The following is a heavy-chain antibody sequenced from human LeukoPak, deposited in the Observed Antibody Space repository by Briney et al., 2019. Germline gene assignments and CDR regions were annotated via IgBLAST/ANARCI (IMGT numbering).Heavy chain of an antibody. J-gene: IGHJ4*02. Sequence: SETLSLTCTVSGGSISSGGYYWSWIRQPPGKGLEWIGEINHSGSTNYNPSLKSRVTISVDTSKNQFSLKLSSVTAADTAVYYCARVPDYYGSGSYSYYFDYWGQGTLVTVSS. CDR2: INHSGST. V-gene: IGHV4-39*07. CDR1: GGSISSGGYY. CDR3: ARVPDYYGSGSYSYYFDY. D-gene: IGHD3-10*01.